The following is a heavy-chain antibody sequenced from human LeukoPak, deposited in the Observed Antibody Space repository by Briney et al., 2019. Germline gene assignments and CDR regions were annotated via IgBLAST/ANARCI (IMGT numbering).Heavy chain of an antibody. Sequence: GGSLRLSCAASGFTFSSYSMNWVRQAPGKGLEWVSYISSSGSTIYYADSVKGRFTISRDNSKNTLYLQMNSLRAEDTAVYYCARAWILSPFDYWGQGTLVTVSS. CDR1: GFTFSSYS. J-gene: IGHJ4*02. D-gene: IGHD3-9*01. CDR3: ARAWILSPFDY. CDR2: ISSSGSTI. V-gene: IGHV3-48*01.